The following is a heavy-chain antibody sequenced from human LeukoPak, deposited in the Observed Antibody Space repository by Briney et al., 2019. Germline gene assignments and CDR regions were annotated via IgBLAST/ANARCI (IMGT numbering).Heavy chain of an antibody. CDR1: GFTFSSYE. CDR2: ITSSGSTI. D-gene: IGHD4-11*01. Sequence: GGSLRLSCAASGFTFSSYEMNWVRQAPGEGLEWVSYITSSGSTIYYADSVKGRFTISRDNAKNSLYLQMNSLTAEDTAVYYCVREGPPQSSLYYFDYWGQGTLVTVSS. J-gene: IGHJ4*02. V-gene: IGHV3-48*03. CDR3: VREGPPQSSLYYFDY.